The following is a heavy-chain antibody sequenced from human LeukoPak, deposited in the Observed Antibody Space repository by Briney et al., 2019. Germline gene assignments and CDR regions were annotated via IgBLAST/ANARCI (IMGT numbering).Heavy chain of an antibody. CDR3: ARDRAAADP. CDR1: GFTFTTYW. J-gene: IGHJ5*02. D-gene: IGHD6-13*01. Sequence: PGESLRLSCAASGFTFTTYWMSWVRQLPGKGLEWVANINQDGTEKYYVDSVKGRFTISRDNSKNTLYLQMNSLRAEDTAVYYCARDRAAADPWGQGTLVTVSS. CDR2: INQDGTEK. V-gene: IGHV3-7*03.